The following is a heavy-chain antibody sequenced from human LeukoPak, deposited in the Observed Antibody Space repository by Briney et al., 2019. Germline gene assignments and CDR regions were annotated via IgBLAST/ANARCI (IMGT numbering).Heavy chain of an antibody. CDR1: GFTFSSYS. CDR2: ISSSSSYI. D-gene: IGHD1-26*01. V-gene: IGHV3-21*04. Sequence: GGSLRLSCAASGFTFSSYSMNWVRQAPGKGLEWVSSISSSSSYIYYADSVKGRFTISRDNAKNSLYLQMNTLRAGDTAVYYCARAWGGATDYWGQGTLVTVSS. CDR3: ARAWGGATDY. J-gene: IGHJ4*02.